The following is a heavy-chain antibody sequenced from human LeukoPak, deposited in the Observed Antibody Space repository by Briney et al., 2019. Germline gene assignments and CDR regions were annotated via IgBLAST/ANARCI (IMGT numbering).Heavy chain of an antibody. CDR1: GYTFTSYG. Sequence: ASVTVSCMASGYTFTSYGFTWVRQAPGQGLEWMGWISAYNGNTNYAQKLQGRVTMTTDTSTSTAYMELRSLRSDDTAVYYCARSDSSGRYGGYYYYYMDVWGKGTTVTVSS. CDR3: ARSDSSGRYGGYYYYYMDV. CDR2: ISAYNGNT. D-gene: IGHD6-19*01. J-gene: IGHJ6*03. V-gene: IGHV1-18*01.